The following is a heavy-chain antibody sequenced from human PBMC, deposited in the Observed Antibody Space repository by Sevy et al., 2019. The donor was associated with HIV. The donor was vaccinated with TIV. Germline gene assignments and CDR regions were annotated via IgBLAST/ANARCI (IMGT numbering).Heavy chain of an antibody. CDR1: GFAFSSYW. V-gene: IGHV3-7*01. CDR2: IKQDGSEK. Sequence: GGSLRLSCAASGFAFSSYWMTWVRQAPGKRLEGVANIKQDGSEKYYVDSVKGRFTISRDNAKTSLYLQMNSLRAEDTAVYYCARDPQRYFDYWGQGTLVTVSS. CDR3: ARDPQRYFDY. J-gene: IGHJ4*02.